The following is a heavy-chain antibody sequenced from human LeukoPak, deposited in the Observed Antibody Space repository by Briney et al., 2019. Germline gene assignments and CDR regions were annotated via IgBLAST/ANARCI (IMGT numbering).Heavy chain of an antibody. CDR3: ARNSYGFMAFEY. V-gene: IGHV3-30*03. CDR1: GFTFSSYG. J-gene: IGHJ4*02. D-gene: IGHD5-18*01. CDR2: ISYDGSNK. Sequence: PGGSLRLSCAASGFTFSSYGIHWVRQAPGKGLEWVAVISYDGSNKYYADSVKGRFTISRDNAKNSLYLQMNSLRAEDTAVYYCARNSYGFMAFEYWGQGTLVTVSS.